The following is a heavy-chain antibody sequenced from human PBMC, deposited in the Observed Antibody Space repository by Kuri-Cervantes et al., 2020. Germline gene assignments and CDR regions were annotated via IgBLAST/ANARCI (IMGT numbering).Heavy chain of an antibody. D-gene: IGHD3-22*01. CDR1: GFTFSSYS. CDR2: ISSSSSTI. CDR3: ARCYYDSSEYYYYGMDV. V-gene: IGHV3-48*01. J-gene: IGHJ6*02. Sequence: GGSLRLSCAASGFTFSSYSMNWVRQAPGKGLEWVSYISSSSSTIYYADSVKGRFTISRDNAKNSLYLQMNSLRAEDTAVYYCARCYYDSSEYYYYGMDVWGQGTTVTVSS.